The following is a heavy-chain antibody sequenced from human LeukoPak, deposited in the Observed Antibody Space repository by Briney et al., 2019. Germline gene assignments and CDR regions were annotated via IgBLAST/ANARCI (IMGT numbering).Heavy chain of an antibody. Sequence: GGPLRLSCAASGFFISTYAMSWVRQAPGKGLEWVSSISSSSSYIYYADSVKGRFTISRDNAKNSLYLQMNSLRAEDTAVYYCAREGGEVYFDYWGQGTLVTVSS. V-gene: IGHV3-21*01. CDR3: AREGGEVYFDY. D-gene: IGHD3-16*01. J-gene: IGHJ4*02. CDR1: GFFISTYA. CDR2: ISSSSSYI.